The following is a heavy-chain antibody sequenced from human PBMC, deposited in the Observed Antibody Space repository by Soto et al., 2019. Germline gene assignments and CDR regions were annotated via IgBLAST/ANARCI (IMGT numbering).Heavy chain of an antibody. CDR1: GGSISSSSYY. V-gene: IGHV4-39*01. D-gene: IGHD4-17*01. CDR3: ARQIGLRDDNFDY. Sequence: PSETLSLTCTVSGGSISSSSYYWGWIRQPPGKGLEWIGSIYYSGSTYYNPSLKSRVTISVDTSKNQFSLKLSSVTAADTAVYYCARQIGLRDDNFDYWGQGTLVTVSS. CDR2: IYYSGST. J-gene: IGHJ4*02.